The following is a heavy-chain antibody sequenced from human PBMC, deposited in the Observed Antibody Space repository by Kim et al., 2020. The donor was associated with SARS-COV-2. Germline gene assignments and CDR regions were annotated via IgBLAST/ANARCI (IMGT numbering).Heavy chain of an antibody. Sequence: GGSLRLSCAASGITFSNYVMSWVRQAPGKGLEWVSSISGSGATTYYADSVKGRFTISRDNSKNTLSLQMNSLRADDTAVYYCAKGSGKYYYDSSGFFYFDYWGQGALVTVSS. D-gene: IGHD3-22*01. V-gene: IGHV3-23*01. CDR1: GITFSNYV. CDR3: AKGSGKYYYDSSGFFYFDY. J-gene: IGHJ4*02. CDR2: ISGSGATT.